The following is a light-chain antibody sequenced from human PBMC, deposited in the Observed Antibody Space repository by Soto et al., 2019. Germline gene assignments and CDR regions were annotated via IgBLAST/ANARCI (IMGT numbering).Light chain of an antibody. CDR2: GAS. J-gene: IGKJ1*01. Sequence: EIVMTQSPATLSVSPGERATLSCWASQIILTNLAWYQQKPGQAPRLLIYGASSRATGIPDRFSGSGSGTDFTLTIRRLEPEDFAVYYCQQYGSSYPWTFGQGTKVDIK. CDR1: QIILTN. V-gene: IGKV3-20*01. CDR3: QQYGSSYPWT.